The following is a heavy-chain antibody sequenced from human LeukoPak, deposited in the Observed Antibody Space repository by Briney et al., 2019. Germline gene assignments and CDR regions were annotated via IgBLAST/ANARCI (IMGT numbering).Heavy chain of an antibody. J-gene: IGHJ2*01. CDR1: GGSISSGDYY. Sequence: SQTLSLTCTVSGGSISSGDYYWSWIRQPPGKGLEWIGYIYYSGSTYYNPSLKSRVTISVDTSKNKFSLKLSSVTAADTAVYYCARDLNYGYFDLWGRGTLVTVSS. CDR3: ARDLNYGYFDL. CDR2: IYYSGST. V-gene: IGHV4-30-4*01.